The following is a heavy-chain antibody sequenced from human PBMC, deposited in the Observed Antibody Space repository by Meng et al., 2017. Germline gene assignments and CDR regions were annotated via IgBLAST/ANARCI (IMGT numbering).Heavy chain of an antibody. CDR1: GFTVSSNY. D-gene: IGHD2-2*02. V-gene: IGHV3-66*02. Sequence: GEPLKISCAASGFTVSSNYMSWVRQAPGKGLEWVSVIYSGGSTYYADSVKGRFTISRDNSKNTLYLQMNSLRAEDTAVYYCASHTPRDDAFDIWGQGTMVTVSS. CDR3: ASHTPRDDAFDI. CDR2: IYSGGST. J-gene: IGHJ3*02.